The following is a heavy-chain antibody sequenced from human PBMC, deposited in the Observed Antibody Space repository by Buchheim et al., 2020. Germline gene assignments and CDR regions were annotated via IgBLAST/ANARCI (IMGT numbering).Heavy chain of an antibody. CDR3: ARAKIFPITMIGFTYGMDV. CDR1: GGSISSGSYY. D-gene: IGHD3-22*01. V-gene: IGHV4-61*02. J-gene: IGHJ6*02. Sequence: QVQLQESGPGLVKPSQTLSLTCTVSGGSISSGSYYWSWIRQPAGKGLEWIGRIYTSGSTNYNPSLKSRVTISVDTSKNQFSLKLSSVTAADTAVYYCARAKIFPITMIGFTYGMDVWGQGTT. CDR2: IYTSGST.